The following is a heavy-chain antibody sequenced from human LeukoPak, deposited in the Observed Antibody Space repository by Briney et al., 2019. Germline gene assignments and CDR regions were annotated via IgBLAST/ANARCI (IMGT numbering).Heavy chain of an antibody. J-gene: IGHJ3*02. CDR2: ISGNGGST. Sequence: PGGSLRLSCAASGFTFSSYAMSWVRQAPGKGLEWASSISGNGGSTQYADSVQGRFAISRDNSKNTLYLQMNSLRAEDTAVYFCAKDPNGDYIGTFDIWGQGTMVTVSS. CDR1: GFTFSSYA. V-gene: IGHV3-23*01. CDR3: AKDPNGDYIGTFDI. D-gene: IGHD4-17*01.